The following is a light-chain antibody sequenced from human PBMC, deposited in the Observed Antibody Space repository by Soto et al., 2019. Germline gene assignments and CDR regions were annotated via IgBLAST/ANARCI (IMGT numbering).Light chain of an antibody. CDR1: QGISNN. CDR2: AAS. J-gene: IGKJ4*01. CDR3: QKDNNAPLY. V-gene: IGKV1-27*01. Sequence: DIQMTQSPSSLSASVGARVTITCRASQGISNNLAGYQQKPGKVPKLLIYAASTLQSGVPPRFSVSGSGTDSTVAISSLQPEDGATYYCQKDNNAPLYVGGGTRVYIK.